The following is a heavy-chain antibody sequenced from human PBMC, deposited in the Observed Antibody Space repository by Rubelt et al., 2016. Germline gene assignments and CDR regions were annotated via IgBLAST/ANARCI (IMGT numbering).Heavy chain of an antibody. Sequence: EVQLVESGGGLIQPGGSLRLSCAASGFTVSSNYMSWVRQAPGKGLEWVSVIYSGGTTYFAVSVMGRFTISRVNSKNTLYLRMNSLRAVDTAVYYCARGYAYYGSGSAFDYWGQGTLVTVSS. CDR1: GFTVSSNY. CDR2: IYSGGTT. D-gene: IGHD3-10*01. CDR3: ARGYAYYGSGSAFDY. J-gene: IGHJ4*02. V-gene: IGHV3-53*01.